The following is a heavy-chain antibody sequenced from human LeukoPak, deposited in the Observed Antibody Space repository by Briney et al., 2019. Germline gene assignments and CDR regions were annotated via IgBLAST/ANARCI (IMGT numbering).Heavy chain of an antibody. CDR1: GGTFNSYA. D-gene: IGHD4-17*01. Sequence: GASVKVSCKASGGTFNSYAISWVRQARGQGLECMGRIIPILGIANYAQRFQGRVTITADKSTSTAYMELRSLRSDDTAVYYCARGGPYGDYTDYWGQGTLVTVSS. J-gene: IGHJ4*02. V-gene: IGHV1-69*04. CDR3: ARGGPYGDYTDY. CDR2: IIPILGIA.